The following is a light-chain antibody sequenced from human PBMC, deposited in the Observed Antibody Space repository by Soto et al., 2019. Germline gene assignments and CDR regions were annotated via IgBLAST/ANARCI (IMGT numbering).Light chain of an antibody. CDR3: QQYNTWPPIT. V-gene: IGKV3-15*01. J-gene: IGKJ5*01. CDR2: GAS. CDR1: QSVSSK. Sequence: EIVITQSPATLSVSPGERATLSCRSSQSVSSKLAWYQQKPGQAPRLLIYGASTRATGIPARFSGSGSGTEFTLTISSLQSEDFAVYYCQQYNTWPPITFGQGTRLEIK.